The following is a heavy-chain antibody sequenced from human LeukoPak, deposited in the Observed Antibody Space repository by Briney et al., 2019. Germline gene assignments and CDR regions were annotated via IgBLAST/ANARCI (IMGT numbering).Heavy chain of an antibody. CDR2: ISYDGSDE. CDR1: GLAFSSYS. Sequence: GGSLRLSCVASGLAFSSYSMHWVRQPPGKGLEWVGVISYDGSDEYYTDSVKGRFTISRDNSKNTVYLQMNSLRADDTAVYYCVRDFTPEWFDIHWGQGTLVTVS. CDR3: VRDFTPEWFDIH. V-gene: IGHV3-30*04. D-gene: IGHD3-3*01. J-gene: IGHJ4*02.